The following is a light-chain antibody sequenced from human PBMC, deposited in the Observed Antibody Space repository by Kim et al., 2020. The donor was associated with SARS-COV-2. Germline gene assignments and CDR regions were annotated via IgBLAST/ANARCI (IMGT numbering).Light chain of an antibody. Sequence: EIVLTQSPGTLSLSPGERATLSCGASQTINSNYLVWYQQKPGQAPRLLIYGASNRANGIPDRFSGSGSGTDFTLTISRLEPEDFAVYYCQQYGNSVYTFGQGTKLEI. V-gene: IGKV3-20*01. CDR2: GAS. CDR1: QTINSNY. CDR3: QQYGNSVYT. J-gene: IGKJ2*01.